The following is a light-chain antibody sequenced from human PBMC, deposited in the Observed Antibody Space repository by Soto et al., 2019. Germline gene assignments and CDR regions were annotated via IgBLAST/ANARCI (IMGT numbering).Light chain of an antibody. CDR2: GSS. Sequence: DIVMTQSPLSMPVTPGEAASISCRSSQRLLHLNGYSYLDWYLQKPGQSPQLLISGSSTLQSGVPSRFIGRGSETEFTLAISSLHPEDAATYYCQQSFSTYITFGGGTKVDIK. J-gene: IGKJ4*01. CDR3: QQSFSTYIT. V-gene: IGKV2-28*01. CDR1: QRLLHLNGYSY.